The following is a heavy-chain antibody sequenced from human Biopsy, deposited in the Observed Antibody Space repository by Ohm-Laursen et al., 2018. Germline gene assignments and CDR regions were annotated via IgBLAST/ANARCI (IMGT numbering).Heavy chain of an antibody. V-gene: IGHV4-31*01. CDR1: GGSISSGGSY. J-gene: IGHJ5*02. CDR3: ARGDYFDSNGYFWYDP. D-gene: IGHD3-22*01. Sequence: SQTLSLTWTVSGGSISSGGSYWRWIRQRPGKGLEWIGYIFNSANTYYNPSLKNLITISGDTSKNQFSLKLNSVTAADTAVYYCARGDYFDSNGYFWYDPWGQGTLVTVSS. CDR2: IFNSANT.